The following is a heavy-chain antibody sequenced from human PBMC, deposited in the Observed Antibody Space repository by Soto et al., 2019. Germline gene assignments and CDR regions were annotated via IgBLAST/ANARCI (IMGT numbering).Heavy chain of an antibody. CDR2: ISYDGSNK. Sequence: PGGSLRLSCAASGFTFSSYAMHWVRQAPGKGLEWVAVISYDGSNKYYADSVKGRFTISRDNSKNTLYLQMNSLRAEDTAVYYCARDRVDYYFDYWGQGTLVTSPQ. J-gene: IGHJ4*02. D-gene: IGHD2-15*01. V-gene: IGHV3-30-3*01. CDR3: ARDRVDYYFDY. CDR1: GFTFSSYA.